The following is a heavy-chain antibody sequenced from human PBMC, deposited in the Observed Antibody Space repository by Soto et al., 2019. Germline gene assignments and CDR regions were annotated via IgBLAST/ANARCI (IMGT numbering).Heavy chain of an antibody. V-gene: IGHV1-3*01. D-gene: IGHD6-19*01. Sequence: ASVKVSCKASGYTFTNYAMHWVRQAPGQRLEWMGWINAGNGNTKYSQKFQGRVTITRDTSASTAYMELSSLRSEDTAVYHCAISGRWLGVPYNFFDPWGQGTLVTVSS. CDR1: GYTFTNYA. J-gene: IGHJ5*02. CDR3: AISGRWLGVPYNFFDP. CDR2: INAGNGNT.